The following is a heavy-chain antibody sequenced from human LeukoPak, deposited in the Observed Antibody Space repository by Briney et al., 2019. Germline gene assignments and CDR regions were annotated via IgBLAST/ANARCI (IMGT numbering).Heavy chain of an antibody. J-gene: IGHJ4*02. V-gene: IGHV3-21*01. CDR3: ARADDFWSGYYY. CDR2: ISSSSSYI. Sequence: GGSLRLSCAASGFTFSSYSMNWVRQAPGKGLEWVSSISSSSSYIYYADSVKGRFTISRDNAKNSLYLQMNSLRAEDTAVYYCARADDFWSGYYYWGQGTLVTVSS. D-gene: IGHD3-3*01. CDR1: GFTFSSYS.